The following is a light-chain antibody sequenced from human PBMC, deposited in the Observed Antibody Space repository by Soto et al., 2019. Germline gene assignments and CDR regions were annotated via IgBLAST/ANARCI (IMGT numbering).Light chain of an antibody. J-gene: IGLJ3*02. CDR1: SSDVGAYNY. CDR2: EVA. V-gene: IGLV2-8*01. Sequence: QSALTQPPSASGSPGQSVAISCTGTSSDVGAYNYVSWYQQHPGKAPKLMIYEVAKRPSGVPDRFSGSKSGNTASLTVSGLQAEDEADYYCSSYAGSNFGVFGGGTKLTVL. CDR3: SSYAGSNFGV.